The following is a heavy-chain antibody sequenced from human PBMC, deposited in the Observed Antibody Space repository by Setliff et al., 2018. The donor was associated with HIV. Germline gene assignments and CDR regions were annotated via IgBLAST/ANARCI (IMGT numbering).Heavy chain of an antibody. CDR2: INAGNGNT. Sequence: ASVKVSCKASGYTFTTYAIHWVRQAPGQRLEFMGWINAGNGNTKYSQRFQGRVTITIDTSASTAYMELSSLRSEDTAVYYCARIPNHSSGFDYWGQGTPVTVSS. D-gene: IGHD3-22*01. J-gene: IGHJ4*02. CDR3: ARIPNHSSGFDY. V-gene: IGHV1-3*01. CDR1: GYTFTTYA.